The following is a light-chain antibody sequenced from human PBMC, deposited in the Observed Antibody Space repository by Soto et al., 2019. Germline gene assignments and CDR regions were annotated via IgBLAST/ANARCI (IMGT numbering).Light chain of an antibody. Sequence: EIVLTQSPATPSLTPGERATLSCRASQNVRSYLAWYQQKPGQAPRLLIHDASSRATGIPDRFSGSGSGTDFTLTISSLEPEDSAVYYCQQRTNWPTSTFGQGTRLEIK. CDR1: QNVRSY. CDR2: DAS. CDR3: QQRTNWPTST. V-gene: IGKV3-11*01. J-gene: IGKJ5*01.